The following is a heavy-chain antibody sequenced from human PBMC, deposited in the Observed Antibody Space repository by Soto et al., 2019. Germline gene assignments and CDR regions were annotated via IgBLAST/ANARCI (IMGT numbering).Heavy chain of an antibody. J-gene: IGHJ5*02. CDR2: INAGNGNT. V-gene: IGHV1-3*05. Sequence: QVQLVQSGAEEKKPGASVKVSCKASGYTFTSYAMHWVRQAPGQRLEWMGWINAGNGNTKYSQKFQGRVTITRDTSASTAYMELCSLRSEDTAMYYCARSSSWSYNWFDPWGQGTLVTVSS. CDR1: GYTFTSYA. D-gene: IGHD6-13*01. CDR3: ARSSSWSYNWFDP.